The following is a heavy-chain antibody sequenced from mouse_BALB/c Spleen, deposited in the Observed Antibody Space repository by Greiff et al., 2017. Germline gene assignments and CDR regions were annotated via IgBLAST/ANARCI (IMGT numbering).Heavy chain of an antibody. CDR2: ISYSGST. CDR3: ANSSTVITTGAMDY. V-gene: IGHV3-8*02. D-gene: IGHD2-4*01. CDR1: GDSITSGY. Sequence: VQLKVSGPSLVKPSQTLSLTCSVTGDSITSGYWNLIRKFPGYKLEYMGYISYSGSTYYNPSLKSRIPITRDTSKNQYYLQLNSVTTEDTATYCCANSSTVITTGAMDYWGQGTSVTVSS. J-gene: IGHJ4*01.